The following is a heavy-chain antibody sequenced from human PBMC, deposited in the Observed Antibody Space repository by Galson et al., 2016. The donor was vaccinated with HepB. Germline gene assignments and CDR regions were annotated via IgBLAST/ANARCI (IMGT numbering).Heavy chain of an antibody. CDR3: ASELVGAPVFDY. CDR1: GDSINSGAHY. Sequence: TLSLPCTVSGDSINSGAHYWSWIRPFPGKGLEWIGSIYHSGMTNYKPSLESRLTISIDTSKKSFSLNLRSVTAADTAKYYCASELVGAPVFDYWGQGTLVSVSS. V-gene: IGHV4-30-4*01. CDR2: IYHSGMT. J-gene: IGHJ4*02. D-gene: IGHD1-26*01.